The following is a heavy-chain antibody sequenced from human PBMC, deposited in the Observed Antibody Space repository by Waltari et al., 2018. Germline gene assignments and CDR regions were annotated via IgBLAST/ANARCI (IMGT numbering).Heavy chain of an antibody. CDR3: TTIVATMICY. Sequence: EVQLVESGGGLVQPGGSLRLSCAASGSTFGGPAMHWVRQASGEGLEWVGRIRSKANSYETAYAASVKGRFTISRDDSKNTAYLQMNSLKTEDTAVYYCTTIVATMICYRGQGTLVTVSS. CDR2: IRSKANSYET. D-gene: IGHD5-12*01. J-gene: IGHJ4*02. V-gene: IGHV3-73*01. CDR1: GSTFGGPA.